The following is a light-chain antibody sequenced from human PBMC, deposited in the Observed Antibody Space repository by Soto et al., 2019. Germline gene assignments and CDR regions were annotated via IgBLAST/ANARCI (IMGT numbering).Light chain of an antibody. CDR3: SAYTSTNFVI. Sequence: QSALTQPASVSGSPGQSITISCTGSSGDIGDYKYVSWYKQHPGKAPKLMIYDVSNRPSGVSNRFSASKSGNTASLTISGLQAEDAADYYCSAYTSTNFVIFGGGTKLTVL. J-gene: IGLJ2*01. V-gene: IGLV2-14*01. CDR1: SGDIGDYKY. CDR2: DVS.